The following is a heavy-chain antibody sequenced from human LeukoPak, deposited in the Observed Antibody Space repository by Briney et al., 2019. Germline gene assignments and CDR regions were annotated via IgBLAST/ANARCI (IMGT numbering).Heavy chain of an antibody. Sequence: ASVRVSCKASGYTFTSYGISWVRQAPGRGLEWMGWISAYSNNTNYAQKFQGRVTMTTDTSTSTACMELRSLTSDDTGVYYCARDVGSYSRNLYYFDYWGQGTLVTVSS. CDR3: ARDVGSYSRNLYYFDY. V-gene: IGHV1-18*01. J-gene: IGHJ4*02. D-gene: IGHD5-18*01. CDR2: ISAYSNNT. CDR1: GYTFTSYG.